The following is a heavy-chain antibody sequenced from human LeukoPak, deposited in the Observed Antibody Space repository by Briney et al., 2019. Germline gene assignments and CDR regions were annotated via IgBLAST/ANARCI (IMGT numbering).Heavy chain of an antibody. CDR2: ISSSSSTI. J-gene: IGHJ4*02. CDR3: ARSDRWSGAYYFDY. V-gene: IGHV3-48*01. Sequence: AGGSLRLSCAASGFTFSSYSMNWVRQAPGKGLEWVSYISSSSSTIYYADSVEGRFTISRDNAKNSLYLQMNSLRAEDTAVYYCARSDRWSGAYYFDYWGQGTLVTVSS. CDR1: GFTFSSYS. D-gene: IGHD3-10*01.